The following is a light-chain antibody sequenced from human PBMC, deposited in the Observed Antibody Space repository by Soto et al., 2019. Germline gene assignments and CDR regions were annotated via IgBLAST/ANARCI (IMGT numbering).Light chain of an antibody. CDR3: QQSYSFPFT. Sequence: DLQMTQSPSSLSASIGDSVTITCRASQTITNYLNWYQQKPGKAPNLLIYGASSLQSGVPSRFSGGGSGTDFTLTINSLEPEDYGTYYCQQSYSFPFTFGPGTKVDV. V-gene: IGKV1-39*01. CDR2: GAS. J-gene: IGKJ3*01. CDR1: QTITNY.